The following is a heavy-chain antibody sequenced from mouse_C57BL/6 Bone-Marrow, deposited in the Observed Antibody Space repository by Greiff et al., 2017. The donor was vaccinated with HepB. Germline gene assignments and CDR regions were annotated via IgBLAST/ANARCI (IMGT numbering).Heavy chain of an antibody. J-gene: IGHJ4*01. CDR1: GFTFSDYY. Sequence: EVHLVESGGGLVQPGGSLKLSCAASGFTFSDYYMYWVRQTPEKRLEWVAYISNGGGSTYYPDTVKGRFTISRDNAKNTLYLQMSRLKSEDTAMYYCARPLYDYDEGYAMDYWGQGTSVTVSS. D-gene: IGHD2-4*01. V-gene: IGHV5-12*01. CDR3: ARPLYDYDEGYAMDY. CDR2: ISNGGGST.